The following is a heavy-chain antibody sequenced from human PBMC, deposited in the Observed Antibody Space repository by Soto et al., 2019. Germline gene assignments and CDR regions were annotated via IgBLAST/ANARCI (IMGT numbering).Heavy chain of an antibody. J-gene: IGHJ6*02. CDR2: IYYSGST. D-gene: IGHD6-19*01. V-gene: IGHV4-39*01. CDR1: GGSISSSSYY. CDR3: ARHGQNNIGYSSGWYPLAPNYYGMDV. Sequence: SETLSLTCTVSGGSISSSSYYWGWIRQPPGKGLEWIGSIYYSGSTYYNPSLKSRVTISVDTSKNQFSLKLSSVTAADTAVYYCARHGQNNIGYSSGWYPLAPNYYGMDVWGQGTTVTASS.